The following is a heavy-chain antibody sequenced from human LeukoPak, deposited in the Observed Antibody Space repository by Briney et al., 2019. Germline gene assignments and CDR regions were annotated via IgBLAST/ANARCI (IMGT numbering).Heavy chain of an antibody. D-gene: IGHD6-6*01. J-gene: IGHJ4*02. CDR1: GYSISSSYY. CDR3: AADAYIAARGGGVNY. CDR2: IYHSGST. Sequence: NPSETLSLTCTVSGYSISSSYYWGWIRQPPGKGLEWIGYIYHSGSTYYNPSLKSRVTISVDRSKNQFSLKLSSVTAADTAVYYCAADAYIAARGGGVNYWGQGTLVTVSS. V-gene: IGHV4-38-2*02.